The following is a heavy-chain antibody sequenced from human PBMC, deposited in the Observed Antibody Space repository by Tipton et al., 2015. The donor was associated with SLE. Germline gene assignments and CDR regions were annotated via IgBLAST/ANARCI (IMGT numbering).Heavy chain of an antibody. J-gene: IGHJ4*02. CDR2: IHDSGRS. V-gene: IGHV4-34*01. CDR1: GGSSSGYY. CDR3: ARGRVDYIRGTYRPSSFDY. D-gene: IGHD3-16*02. Sequence: TLSLTCAVNGGSSSGYYWSWIRQSPGKALEWIGDIHDSGRSNYNPSLKSRVSISVDTSKNQISLKLNSVTAADTAVYYCARGRVDYIRGTYRPSSFDYWGQGTQVTVSS.